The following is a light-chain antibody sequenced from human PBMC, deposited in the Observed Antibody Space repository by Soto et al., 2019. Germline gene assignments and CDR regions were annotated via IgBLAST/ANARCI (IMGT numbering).Light chain of an antibody. Sequence: QSLLTRPSSVSGSSGESITISCTGTSSDGGGYNYVSWYQQHPGKAPKLMIYDVSNRPSGVSNRFSGSKSGNTASLTISGLQAEDEADYYCSSYTSSSTQVFGTGTKVTVL. CDR1: SSDGGGYNY. CDR3: SSYTSSSTQV. CDR2: DVS. J-gene: IGLJ1*01. V-gene: IGLV2-14*01.